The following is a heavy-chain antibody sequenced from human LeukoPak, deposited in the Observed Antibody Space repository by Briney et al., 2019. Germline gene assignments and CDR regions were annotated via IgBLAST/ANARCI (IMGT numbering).Heavy chain of an antibody. D-gene: IGHD3-3*01. CDR1: GYTFTSYA. CDR3: ARDHYDFWSGYYLN. V-gene: IGHV7-4-1*02. Sequence: ASVKVSCKASGYTFTSYAMNWVRQAPGQGLEWMGWINTNTGNPTYAQGFTGRFVFSLDTSVSTAYLQISSLKAEDTAVYYCARDHYDFWSGYYLNWGQGTLVTVSS. CDR2: INTNTGNP. J-gene: IGHJ4*02.